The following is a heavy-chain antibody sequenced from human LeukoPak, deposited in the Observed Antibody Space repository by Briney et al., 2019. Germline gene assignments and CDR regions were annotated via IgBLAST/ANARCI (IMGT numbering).Heavy chain of an antibody. D-gene: IGHD4-17*01. J-gene: IGHJ4*02. V-gene: IGHV1-2*02. CDR3: ASSDGDPTNYFDY. CDR2: ISPNSGGT. CDR1: GYTFTVYY. Sequence: ASVKVSCKASGYTFTVYYMHWVRQAPGQGLEWMGWISPNSGGTNYAQKFQGRVTMTRDTSISTAYMELSRVRPDSRAVYYCASSDGDPTNYFDYWGQGTLVTVSS.